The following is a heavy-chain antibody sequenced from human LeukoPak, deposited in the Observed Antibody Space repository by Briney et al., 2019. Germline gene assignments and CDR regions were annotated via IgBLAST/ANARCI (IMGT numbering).Heavy chain of an antibody. CDR3: ARVFRGYYFDY. J-gene: IGHJ4*02. CDR1: GFIFSSYD. Sequence: GGSLRLSCVASGFIFSSYDIHWVRQAPGKGLEWVAFIRFDGSNGYYTDSVKGRFTISRDNSENTLYLHMSSLRTEDTAVYYCARVFRGYYFDYWGQGTLVTVSS. CDR2: IRFDGSNG. D-gene: IGHD2-15*01. V-gene: IGHV3-30*02.